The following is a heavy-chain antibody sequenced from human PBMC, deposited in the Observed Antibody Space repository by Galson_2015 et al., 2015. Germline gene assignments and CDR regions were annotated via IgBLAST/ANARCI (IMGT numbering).Heavy chain of an antibody. V-gene: IGHV3-49*03. CDR2: FSSKAYGEAI. Sequence: RLSCAVSGFTFGDYALSWFRQAPGKGMEWVGFFSSKAYGEAIEYAASVKGRFAISRDDSKIIAYLQMSSLNTEDTGMYYCSRGRRETGYWGQGTLVTVSS. CDR3: SRGRRETGY. J-gene: IGHJ4*02. CDR1: GFTFGDYA.